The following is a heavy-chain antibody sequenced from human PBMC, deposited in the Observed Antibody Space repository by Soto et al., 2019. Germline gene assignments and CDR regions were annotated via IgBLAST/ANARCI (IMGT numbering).Heavy chain of an antibody. CDR1: GGSISSGGYY. CDR3: ARRSITGTTGWFDP. D-gene: IGHD1-20*01. V-gene: IGHV4-39*01. J-gene: IGHJ5*02. Sequence: PSETLSLTCTVSGGSISSGGYYWGWIRQPPGKGLEWIGSIYYSGSTYYNPSLKSRVTISVDTSKNQFSLKLSSVTAADTAVYYCARRSITGTTGWFDPWGQGTLVTVSS. CDR2: IYYSGST.